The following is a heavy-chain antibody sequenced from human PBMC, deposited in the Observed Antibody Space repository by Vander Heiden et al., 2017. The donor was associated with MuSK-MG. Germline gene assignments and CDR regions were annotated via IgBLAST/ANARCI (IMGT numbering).Heavy chain of an antibody. J-gene: IGHJ4*02. CDR3: AKYFDSSATYPSLDY. CDR1: DFTFSNYA. D-gene: IGHD3-10*01. CDR2: IGGVTDT. Sequence: EVHLVESGGGLAQQGGSLRLSCAAFDFTFSNYAMTWVRQAPGKGLEWVSSIGGVTDTHYSDSVRGRFTISRDNSQKMLYLEMNNLRAEDTALYYCAKYFDSSATYPSLDYWGQGTLVTVSS. V-gene: IGHV3-23*04.